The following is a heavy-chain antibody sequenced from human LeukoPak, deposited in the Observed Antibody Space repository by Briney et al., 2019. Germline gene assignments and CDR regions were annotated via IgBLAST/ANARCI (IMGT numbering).Heavy chain of an antibody. Sequence: ASVKVSCKASEYTFTGYYMHWVRQAPGQGLEWMGWINPNSGDTNYSQKFQGRVTMTSDTSISTAYMELSRLRSDDTAVHYCARGRGIVAAGVDFWGQGTLVTVSS. CDR3: ARGRGIVAAGVDF. CDR2: INPNSGDT. CDR1: EYTFTGYY. V-gene: IGHV1-2*02. D-gene: IGHD6-13*01. J-gene: IGHJ4*02.